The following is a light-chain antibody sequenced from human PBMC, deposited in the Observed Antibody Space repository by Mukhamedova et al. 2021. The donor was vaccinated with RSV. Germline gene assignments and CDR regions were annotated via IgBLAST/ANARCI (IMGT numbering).Light chain of an antibody. J-gene: IGKJ4*01. V-gene: IGKV1-12*01. Sequence: GVPSRFSGGGSGTDFTLTIGGLQPEDFATYYCQQANTFPYSFGGGTRVDVK. CDR3: QQANTFPYS.